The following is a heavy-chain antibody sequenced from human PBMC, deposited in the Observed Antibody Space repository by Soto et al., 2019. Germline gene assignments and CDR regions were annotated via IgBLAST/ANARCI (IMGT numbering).Heavy chain of an antibody. Sequence: QVHLQASGPGLVKPSETLSLTCAVSGGYISNRNWWSWVRQSPGKGLEWIGDIYEGGTTATYNPSLESRVTLSVDKSKNLLSLKLTSVTAADTALYYCATQTISYTWDIWGQGTPVTVSS. D-gene: IGHD3-3*01. V-gene: IGHV4-4*02. CDR2: IYEGGTTA. J-gene: IGHJ6*02. CDR1: GGYISNRNW. CDR3: ATQTISYTWDI.